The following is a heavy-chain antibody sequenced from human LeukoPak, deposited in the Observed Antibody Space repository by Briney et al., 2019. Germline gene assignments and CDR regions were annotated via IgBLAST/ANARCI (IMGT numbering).Heavy chain of an antibody. CDR3: AKNLRTSVAAFEY. CDR1: GFTFSSYA. CDR2: ISPSSNTR. V-gene: IGHV3-23*01. Sequence: PGGSLRLSCTASGFTFSSYAMTWVRQAPGKGLEWVSAISPSSNTRYYSDSVRGRFTVSRDNPENTVYLQMDRLRADDTAVYYCAKNLRTSVAAFEYWGQGTLVTVSS. J-gene: IGHJ4*02. D-gene: IGHD6-19*01.